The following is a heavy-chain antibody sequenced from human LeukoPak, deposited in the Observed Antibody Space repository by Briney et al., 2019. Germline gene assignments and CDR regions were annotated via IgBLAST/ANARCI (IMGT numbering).Heavy chain of an antibody. V-gene: IGHV1-2*06. D-gene: IGHD3-16*02. J-gene: IGHJ4*02. CDR3: ARDSVRLRLGELSSYGY. Sequence: ASVKVSCKASGYTFTGYYMHWVRQAPGQGLEWMGRINPNSGGTNYAQKFQGRVTMTRDTSISTAYMELSRLRSDDTAVYYCARDSVRLRLGELSSYGYWGQGTLVTVSS. CDR1: GYTFTGYY. CDR2: INPNSGGT.